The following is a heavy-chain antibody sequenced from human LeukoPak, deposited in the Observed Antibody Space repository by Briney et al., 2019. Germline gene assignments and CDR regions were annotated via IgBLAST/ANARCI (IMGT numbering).Heavy chain of an antibody. CDR2: IWYDGSNK. CDR1: GFTFSSYG. J-gene: IGHJ4*02. D-gene: IGHD2-2*01. V-gene: IGHV3-33*01. Sequence: GGSLRLSCAASGFTFSSYGMHWVRQAPGKGLEWVAVIWYDGSNKYYADSVKGRFTISRDNSKNTLYLQMNSLRAEDTAVYYCARGVHGVVPAANLDYWGQGTLVTVSS. CDR3: ARGVHGVVPAANLDY.